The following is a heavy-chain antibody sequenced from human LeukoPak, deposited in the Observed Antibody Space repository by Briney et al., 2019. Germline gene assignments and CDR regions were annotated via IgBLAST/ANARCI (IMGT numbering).Heavy chain of an antibody. D-gene: IGHD3-22*01. V-gene: IGHV4-30-4*01. J-gene: IGHJ1*01. CDR1: GGSISSGDYS. CDR3: ARDSAVEYYDSSGYRVPGLQH. CDR2: IYYSGST. Sequence: RPSQTLSLTCTVSGGSISSGDYSWSWIRQPPGKGLEWIGYIYYSGSTYYNPSLKSRVTISVDTSKNQFSLKLSSVTAADTAVYYRARDSAVEYYDSSGYRVPGLQHWGQGTLVTVSS.